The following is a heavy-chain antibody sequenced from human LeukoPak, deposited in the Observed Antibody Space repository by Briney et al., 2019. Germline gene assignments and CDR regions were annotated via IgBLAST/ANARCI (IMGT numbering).Heavy chain of an antibody. CDR1: GGSISSGGYY. V-gene: IGHV4-30-2*01. D-gene: IGHD3-22*01. Sequence: SETLSLTCTVSGGSISSGGYYWSWIRQPPGKGLEWIGYIYHSGSTYYNPSLKSRVTISVDRSKNQFSLKLSSVTAADTAVYYCAREGPVGGYYYDSSGYYAFDIWGQGTMVTVSS. CDR3: AREGPVGGYYYDSSGYYAFDI. J-gene: IGHJ3*02. CDR2: IYHSGST.